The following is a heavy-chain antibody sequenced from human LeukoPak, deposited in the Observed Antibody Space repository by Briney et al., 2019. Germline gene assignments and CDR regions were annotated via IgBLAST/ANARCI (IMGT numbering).Heavy chain of an antibody. Sequence: SETLSLTCTVSGYSISSGYYWGWIRQPPGKGLEWIGSIYHSGSTYYNPSLKSRVTISVDTSKNQFSLKLSSVTAADTAVYYRAREDDYGESPSEYYFDYWGQGTLVTVSS. J-gene: IGHJ4*02. D-gene: IGHD4-17*01. CDR1: GYSISSGYY. V-gene: IGHV4-38-2*02. CDR2: IYHSGST. CDR3: AREDDYGESPSEYYFDY.